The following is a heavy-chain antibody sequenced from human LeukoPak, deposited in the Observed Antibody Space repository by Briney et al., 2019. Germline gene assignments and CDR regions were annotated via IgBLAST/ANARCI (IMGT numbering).Heavy chain of an antibody. D-gene: IGHD3-10*01. CDR2: ISAYNGNT. J-gene: IGHJ4*02. CDR1: GGTFSSYA. V-gene: IGHV1-18*01. Sequence: ASVKVSCKASGGTFSSYAISWVRQAPGQGLEWMGWISAYNGNTNYAQKLQGRVTMTTDTSTSTAYMELRSLRSDDTAVYYCARGRITMVRGVSLPCAYWGRGTLVTVSS. CDR3: ARGRITMVRGVSLPCAY.